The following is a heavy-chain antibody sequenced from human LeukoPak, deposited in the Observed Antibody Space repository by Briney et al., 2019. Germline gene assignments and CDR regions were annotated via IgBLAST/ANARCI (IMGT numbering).Heavy chain of an antibody. V-gene: IGHV3-7*01. CDR1: GGSLSGHY. J-gene: IGHJ5*02. Sequence: ETLALTCAVYGGSLSGHYWSWIRQSPGKGLEWVANIGKDGSWIHYVDSVEGRFTISRDNAKNSLYLQMNSLTADDTAVYYCARDLDFYATDQWGQGTLVTVYS. D-gene: IGHD2/OR15-2a*01. CDR2: IGKDGSWI. CDR3: ARDLDFYATDQ.